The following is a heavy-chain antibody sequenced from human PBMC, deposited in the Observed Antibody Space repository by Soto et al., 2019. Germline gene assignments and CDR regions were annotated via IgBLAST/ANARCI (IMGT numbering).Heavy chain of an antibody. D-gene: IGHD3-22*01. CDR2: FDPEDGEA. Sequence: QVQFLQSGAEVKKPGASVKVSCKVSGYTFSDLSIHWVRQAPGKGLEWMGGFDPEDGEAIYAQKFQGRITMTEDTSTDTAYMELSSLRSEDTAVYYCAIDVQRYYDSSAYLSGAFDIWGQGTLVTVSS. CDR3: AIDVQRYYDSSAYLSGAFDI. CDR1: GYTFSDLS. J-gene: IGHJ3*02. V-gene: IGHV1-24*01.